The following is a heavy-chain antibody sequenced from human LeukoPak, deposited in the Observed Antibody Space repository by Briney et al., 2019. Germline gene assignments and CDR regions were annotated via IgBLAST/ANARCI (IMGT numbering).Heavy chain of an antibody. Sequence: SETLSLTCTVSGGSISSGDYYWSWIRQPPGKGLEWIGYIYYSGSTYYNPSLKSRVTISVDTSKNQFSLKLSSVTAADTAVYYCARGFSYYGSGSYFDYWGQGTLVTVSS. J-gene: IGHJ4*02. CDR2: IYYSGST. D-gene: IGHD3-10*01. V-gene: IGHV4-30-4*01. CDR3: ARGFSYYGSGSYFDY. CDR1: GGSISSGDYY.